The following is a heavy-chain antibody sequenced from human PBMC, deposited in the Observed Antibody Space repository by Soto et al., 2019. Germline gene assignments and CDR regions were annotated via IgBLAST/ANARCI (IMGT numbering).Heavy chain of an antibody. CDR1: GGTLSSYA. V-gene: IGHV1-69*13. J-gene: IGHJ4*02. Sequence: ASVKFSCNASGGTLSSYAISWVRQAPGQGLEWMGGIIPIFGTANYAQKFQGRVAITADESTSTAYMELSSLRSEDTAVYYCARSHGYSYGYWAYFDYWGQGTLVTVSS. CDR2: IIPIFGTA. CDR3: ARSHGYSYGYWAYFDY. D-gene: IGHD5-18*01.